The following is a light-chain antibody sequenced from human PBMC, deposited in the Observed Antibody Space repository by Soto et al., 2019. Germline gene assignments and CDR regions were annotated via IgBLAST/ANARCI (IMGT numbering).Light chain of an antibody. Sequence: EIVLTQSPGTLSLSPGQRATLSCSAIQSVSRGNLAWYQQKPGQAPGLLIYEASTRATGIPARFSGSGSGTDFTLTISSLEPEDFAVYYCQQHAHWPLTFGGGTKVDIK. CDR3: QQHAHWPLT. V-gene: IGKV3-11*01. CDR1: QSVSRGN. J-gene: IGKJ4*01. CDR2: EAS.